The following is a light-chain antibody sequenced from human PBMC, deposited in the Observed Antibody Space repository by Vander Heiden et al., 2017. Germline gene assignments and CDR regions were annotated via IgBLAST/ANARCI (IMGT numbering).Light chain of an antibody. J-gene: IGLJ3*02. Sequence: QTVVTQEPSFSVSPGGTVTLNCGLSSGSGSTRYYPSWYQQTPGQAPRTLIYSTNTRSSGVPDRFSGSILGNKAALTITGAQADDESDYYCVLYMGSGIWVFGGGTKLTVL. CDR3: VLYMGSGIWV. CDR1: SGSGSTRYY. V-gene: IGLV8-61*01. CDR2: STN.